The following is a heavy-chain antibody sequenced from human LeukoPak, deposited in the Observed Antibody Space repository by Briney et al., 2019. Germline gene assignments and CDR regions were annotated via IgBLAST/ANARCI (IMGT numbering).Heavy chain of an antibody. CDR2: ISYDGTTK. CDR1: GFTFSSYA. CDR3: AKDLDYYDSSGIFDY. V-gene: IGHV3-30-3*01. Sequence: GGSLRLSCAASGFTFSSYAMHWVRQAPGKGLEWVAVISYDGTTKYYADSVKGRFTISRDNSKNTLYLQMNSLRAEDTAVYYCAKDLDYYDSSGIFDYWGQGTLVTVSS. D-gene: IGHD3-22*01. J-gene: IGHJ4*02.